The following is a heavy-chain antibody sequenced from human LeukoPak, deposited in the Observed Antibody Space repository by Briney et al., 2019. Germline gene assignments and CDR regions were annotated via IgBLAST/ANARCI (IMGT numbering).Heavy chain of an antibody. V-gene: IGHV1-18*01. CDR1: GYTFTSYG. Sequence: ASVKVSCKASGYTFTSYGISWVRQAPGQGLEWMGWISAYNGNTNYAQNLQGRVTMTTDTSTSTAYMELRSLRSDDTAVYYCARDQSDFWSGYFDYWGQGTLVTVSS. CDR3: ARDQSDFWSGYFDY. J-gene: IGHJ4*02. CDR2: ISAYNGNT. D-gene: IGHD3-3*01.